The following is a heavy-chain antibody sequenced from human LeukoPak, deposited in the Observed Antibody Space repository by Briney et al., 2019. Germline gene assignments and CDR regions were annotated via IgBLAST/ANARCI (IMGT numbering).Heavy chain of an antibody. Sequence: SETLSLTCAVYGGSFSAYYWSWIRQPPGKGLEWIGEIYHSGSTNYNPSLKSRVTISVDTSKNQFSLKLSSVTAADTAVYYCAREVGGYDSSGFYRPFDYWGQGTLVTVSS. D-gene: IGHD3-22*01. CDR1: GGSFSAYY. V-gene: IGHV4-34*01. CDR2: IYHSGST. J-gene: IGHJ4*02. CDR3: AREVGGYDSSGFYRPFDY.